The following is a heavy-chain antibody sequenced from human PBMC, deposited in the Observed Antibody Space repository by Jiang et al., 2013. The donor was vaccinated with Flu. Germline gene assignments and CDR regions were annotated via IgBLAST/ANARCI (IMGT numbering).Heavy chain of an antibody. CDR3: ARDSSGATRVFDY. V-gene: IGHV1-3*04. J-gene: IGHJ4*02. CDR2: INTGNGNT. Sequence: SGAEVKKPGASVKVSCKASGYTFTAHTMHWVRQAPGQRLEWMAWINTGNGNTRYSQKFQGRVTISRDTIATTAYMELSGLTSEDTAVYYCARDSSGATRVFDYWGQGTLVTVSS. CDR1: GYTFTAHT. D-gene: IGHD1-26*01.